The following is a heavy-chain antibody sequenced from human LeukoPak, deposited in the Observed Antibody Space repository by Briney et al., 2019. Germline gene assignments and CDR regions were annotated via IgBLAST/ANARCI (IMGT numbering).Heavy chain of an antibody. D-gene: IGHD2-2*03. Sequence: SVRVSCKASGGTFSSYAISWVRQAPGQGLEWMGRIIPILGIANYAQKFQGRVTITADKSTSTAYMELSSLRSEDTAVYYCARGAGYCSSTSCSQSYNWFDPWGQGTLVTVSS. CDR2: IIPILGIA. CDR1: GGTFSSYA. J-gene: IGHJ5*02. CDR3: ARGAGYCSSTSCSQSYNWFDP. V-gene: IGHV1-69*04.